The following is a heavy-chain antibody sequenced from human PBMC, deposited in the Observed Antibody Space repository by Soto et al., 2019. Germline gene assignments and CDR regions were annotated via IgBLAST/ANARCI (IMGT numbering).Heavy chain of an antibody. V-gene: IGHV5-51*01. J-gene: IGHJ6*02. CDR3: ARLGYFGSGNYYYNYGMDV. Sequence: GESMKISCKGSGYSFTIYWIGWVRQMPGKGLEWLGIMHLGDSDTRYSPSFQGQVTISADTAINTAYLLWSSLKASDTAMYYCARLGYFGSGNYYYNYGMDVWGQGTTVTVSS. CDR2: MHLGDSDT. D-gene: IGHD3-10*01. CDR1: GYSFTIYW.